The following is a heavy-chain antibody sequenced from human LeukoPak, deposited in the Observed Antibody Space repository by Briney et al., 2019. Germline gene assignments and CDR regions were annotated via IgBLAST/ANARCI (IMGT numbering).Heavy chain of an antibody. D-gene: IGHD3-3*01. CDR3: AREYDFWSGYDY. CDR2: IYYSGST. V-gene: IGHV4-39*07. CDR1: GGSISSSSYY. J-gene: IGHJ4*02. Sequence: SETLSLTCTVPGGSISSSSYYWGWIRQPPGKGLEWIGSIYYSGSTYYNPSLKSRVTISVDTSKNQFSLKLSSVTAADTAVYYCAREYDFWSGYDYWGQGTLVTVSS.